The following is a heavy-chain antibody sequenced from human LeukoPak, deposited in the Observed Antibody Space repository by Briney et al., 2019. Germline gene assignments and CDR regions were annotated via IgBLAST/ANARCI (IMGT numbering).Heavy chain of an antibody. CDR1: GGSISSYY. CDR3: ARLKLHYDVYFPYFYYYYMDV. V-gene: IGHV4-4*07. D-gene: IGHD4-17*01. CDR2: IYTSGTT. Sequence: KPSETLSLTCTVSGGSISSYYWSWIRQPAGKGLEWIGRIYTSGTTNYSPSLKSRVTMSVDTSKNQFSLKLSSVTAADTAVYYCARLKLHYDVYFPYFYYYYMDVWGKGNTVTVSS. J-gene: IGHJ6*03.